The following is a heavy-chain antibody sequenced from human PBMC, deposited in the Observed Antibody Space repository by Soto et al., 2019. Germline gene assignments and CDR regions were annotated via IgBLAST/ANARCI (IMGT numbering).Heavy chain of an antibody. J-gene: IGHJ5*02. D-gene: IGHD1-1*01. CDR1: GGSIRSYY. V-gene: IGHV4-59*01. CDR2: IYYSGTT. CDR3: ARAVETGGNWFDP. Sequence: SETLSLTCFVSGGSIRSYYWSWIRQPPGKGLEWIGHIYYSGTTNYNPSLKSRITMSVDTSKKQFPLKLSSVTAADTAVYYCARAVETGGNWFDPWGKGTLVTVSS.